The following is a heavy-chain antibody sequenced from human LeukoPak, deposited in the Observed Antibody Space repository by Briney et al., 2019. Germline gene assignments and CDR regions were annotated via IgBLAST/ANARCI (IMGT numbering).Heavy chain of an antibody. J-gene: IGHJ3*02. D-gene: IGHD3-10*01. V-gene: IGHV3-23*01. CDR3: AKVRRVRFGDEEAAFDI. Sequence: SGGALRRSCAASGFTLCSYALSGGRQGPGEGLGRGSAISGSGGSTYYADSVKGRFTISRDNSKNTLYLQMNSLRAEDTAVYYCAKVRRVRFGDEEAAFDIWGQGTMVTVSS. CDR2: ISGSGGST. CDR1: GFTLCSYA.